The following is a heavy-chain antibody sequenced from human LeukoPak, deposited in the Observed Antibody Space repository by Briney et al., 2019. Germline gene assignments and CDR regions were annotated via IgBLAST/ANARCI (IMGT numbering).Heavy chain of an antibody. D-gene: IGHD2-2*01. CDR2: ISFDGKNE. J-gene: IGHJ4*02. CDR3: ARDSIPDY. V-gene: IGHV3-30*03. CDR1: GFSLSGYG. Sequence: PGGSLRLSCAASGFSLSGYGMHWVRQAPGQGLEWVAVISFDGKNEYYADSVEGRFTITRDNSENTLFLQMNSLRAEDTAVYYCARDSIPDYWGQGTLVTVSS.